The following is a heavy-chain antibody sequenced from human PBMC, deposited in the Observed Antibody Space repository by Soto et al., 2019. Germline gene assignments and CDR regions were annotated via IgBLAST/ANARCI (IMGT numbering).Heavy chain of an antibody. CDR3: ARNGYYDILTGYIPEGAFDI. Sequence: PSETLSLTCTVSGGSISSYYWSWIRQPPGKGLEWIGYIYYSGSTNYNPSLKSRVTISVDTSKNQFSLKLSSVTAADTAVYYCARNGYYDILTGYIPEGAFDIWGQGTMVTV. J-gene: IGHJ3*02. V-gene: IGHV4-59*01. D-gene: IGHD3-9*01. CDR1: GGSISSYY. CDR2: IYYSGST.